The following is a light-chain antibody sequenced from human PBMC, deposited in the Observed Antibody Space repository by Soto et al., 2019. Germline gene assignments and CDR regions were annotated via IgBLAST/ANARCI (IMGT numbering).Light chain of an antibody. CDR3: AAWDDSLNAWV. J-gene: IGLJ3*02. CDR2: NNN. CDR1: SSNIGAGYD. Sequence: QSVLTQPPSVSGAPGQRVTISCTGSSSNIGAGYDVHWYQQLPGTAPKLLIYNNNQRPSGVSDRFSGSESGTSASLAISGLQSEDEADYYCAAWDDSLNAWVFGGGTKLTVL. V-gene: IGLV1-40*01.